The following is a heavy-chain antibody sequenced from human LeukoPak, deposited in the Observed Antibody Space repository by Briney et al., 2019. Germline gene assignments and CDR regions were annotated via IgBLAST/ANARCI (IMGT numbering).Heavy chain of an antibody. CDR3: ARGWTVTTRMNY. J-gene: IGHJ4*02. CDR1: GYTFTSYG. CDR2: MNPNSGNT. V-gene: IGHV1-8*02. Sequence: ASVKVSCKASGYTFTSYGIGWVRQATGQGLEWMGWMNPNSGNTGYAQKFQGRVTMTRNTSISTAYMELSSLRSEDTAVYYCARGWTVTTRMNYWGQGTLVTVSS. D-gene: IGHD4-17*01.